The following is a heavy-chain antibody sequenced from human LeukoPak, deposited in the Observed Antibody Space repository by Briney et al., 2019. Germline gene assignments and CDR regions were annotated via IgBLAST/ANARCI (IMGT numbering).Heavy chain of an antibody. CDR1: GFTVSSNY. J-gene: IGHJ4*02. Sequence: PGGSLRLSCATSGFTVSSNYMSWVRQAPGKGLEWVSFIWYDGSNKYYADSVKGRFTISRDNSKNTLYLQMNSLRAEDTAVYYCARTFRYDYVWGSYRSNYFDYWGQGTLVTVSS. V-gene: IGHV3-30*02. D-gene: IGHD3-16*02. CDR3: ARTFRYDYVWGSYRSNYFDY. CDR2: IWYDGSNK.